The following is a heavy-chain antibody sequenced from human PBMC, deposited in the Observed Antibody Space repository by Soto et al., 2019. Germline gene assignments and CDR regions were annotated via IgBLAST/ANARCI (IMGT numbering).Heavy chain of an antibody. V-gene: IGHV1-69*04. CDR1: GGTFSSYT. CDR3: ARDSPIGSTYSGYDAIDS. J-gene: IGHJ4*02. CDR2: IIPILGIA. D-gene: IGHD5-12*01. Sequence: SVKVSCKASGGTFSSYTISWVRQAPGQGLEWMGRIIPILGIANYAQKFQGRVTITADKSTSTAYMELTSLTSKDTAVYYCARDSPIGSTYSGYDAIDSWGQGTLVTVSS.